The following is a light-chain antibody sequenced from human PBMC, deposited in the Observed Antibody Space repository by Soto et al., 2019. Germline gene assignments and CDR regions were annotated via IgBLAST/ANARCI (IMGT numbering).Light chain of an antibody. V-gene: IGLV2-14*01. CDR1: SSDVGGYNY. CDR2: EVS. CDR3: SSYTSSNTPLYV. Sequence: QSALTQPASVSGSPGQSITISCTGNSSDVGGYNYVSWYQQHPGKAPKLVIYEVSNRPSGVSNRFSGSKSGNTASLTISGLQAEDEADYYCSSYTSSNTPLYVFGTGTKVTVL. J-gene: IGLJ1*01.